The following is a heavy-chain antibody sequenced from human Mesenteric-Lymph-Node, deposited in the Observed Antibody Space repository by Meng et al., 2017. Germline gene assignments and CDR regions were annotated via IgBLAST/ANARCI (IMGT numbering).Heavy chain of an antibody. J-gene: IGHJ4*02. CDR3: ARRRVGGTLTRVYYFDY. D-gene: IGHD1-26*01. Sequence: QVQPQPVGALLLSPSEAPSLTGAVYGWSFSGYYWSWIRQPPGKGLEWIGEINHSGSTNYNPSLKSRVTISVDTSKNQFSLKLSSVTAADTAVYYCARRRVGGTLTRVYYFDYWGQGTLVTVSS. CDR1: GWSFSGYY. V-gene: IGHV4-34*01. CDR2: INHSGST.